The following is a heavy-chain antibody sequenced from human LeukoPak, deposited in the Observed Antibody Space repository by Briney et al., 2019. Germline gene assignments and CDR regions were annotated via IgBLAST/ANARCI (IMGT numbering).Heavy chain of an antibody. CDR1: GFALRSHW. CDR3: ARNNGMDV. J-gene: IGHJ6*02. CDR2: VNRDGSET. Sequence: GGSLRLSCAASGFALRSHWMTWVRQVPGRGPEWVANVNRDGSETYYLDSVKGRFTISKDNAKNSLYLQMNSLRAEDTALYHCARNNGMDVWGQGTTVIVSS. V-gene: IGHV3-7*03.